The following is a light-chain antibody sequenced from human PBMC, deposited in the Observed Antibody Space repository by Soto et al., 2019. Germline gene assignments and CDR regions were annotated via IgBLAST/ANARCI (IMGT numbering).Light chain of an antibody. CDR2: EVT. J-gene: IGLJ3*02. CDR1: SSDVGAYKY. Sequence: QSVLTQPPSAAGSPGQSVTISCTGTSSDVGAYKYVSWYQQYPGKAPKLMIYEVTKRRSGVPERFSGSKSGNTASLTVSGLQAEDEADYFCTSYVGNDIWVFGGGTKLTVL. V-gene: IGLV2-8*01. CDR3: TSYVGNDIWV.